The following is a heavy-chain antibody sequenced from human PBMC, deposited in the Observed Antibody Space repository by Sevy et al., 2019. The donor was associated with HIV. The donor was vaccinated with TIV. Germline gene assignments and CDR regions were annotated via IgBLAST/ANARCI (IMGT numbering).Heavy chain of an antibody. Sequence: SETLSLTCAVSGYSITSGYLWGWIRQPPGKGLEWIGIVFHSGSTYYNPSLNSRVIISVDTSKNQFSLKLNSVTAADAAVYYCARHSHGSGTYYVPFDPWGQGTLVTVSS. CDR3: ARHSHGSGTYYVPFDP. J-gene: IGHJ5*02. D-gene: IGHD3-10*01. V-gene: IGHV4-38-2*01. CDR1: GYSITSGYL. CDR2: VFHSGST.